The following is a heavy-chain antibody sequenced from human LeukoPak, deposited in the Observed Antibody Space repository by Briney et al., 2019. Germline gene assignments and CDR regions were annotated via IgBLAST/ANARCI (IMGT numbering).Heavy chain of an antibody. D-gene: IGHD3-10*01. J-gene: IGHJ3*02. Sequence: GGSLRLSCAASGFTFSSYGMHWVRQAPGKGLEWVAVIWYDGSNKYYADSVKGRFTISRDNSKNTLYLQMNSLRAEDTAVYYCAREGRFGELLFDIWGQGTMVTVSS. CDR2: IWYDGSNK. CDR1: GFTFSSYG. CDR3: AREGRFGELLFDI. V-gene: IGHV3-33*01.